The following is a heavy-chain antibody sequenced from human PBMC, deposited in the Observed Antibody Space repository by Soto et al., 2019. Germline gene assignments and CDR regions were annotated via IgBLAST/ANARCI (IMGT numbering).Heavy chain of an antibody. CDR1: GGSVSSGSYY. J-gene: IGHJ4*02. V-gene: IGHV4-61*01. CDR3: ARAPYYYDSSGYPYYFDY. Sequence: PSETLSLTCTVSGGSVSSGSYYWSWIRQPPGKGLEWIGYIYYSGSTNYNPSLKSRVTISVDTSKNQFSLKLSSVTAADTAVYYCARAPYYYDSSGYPYYFDYWGQGTLVTVSS. D-gene: IGHD3-22*01. CDR2: IYYSGST.